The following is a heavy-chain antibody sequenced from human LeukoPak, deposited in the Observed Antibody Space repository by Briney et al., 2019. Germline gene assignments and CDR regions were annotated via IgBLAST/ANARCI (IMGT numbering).Heavy chain of an antibody. CDR2: ISYDGSNK. CDR1: GFTFSSYA. V-gene: IGHV3-30-3*01. J-gene: IGHJ6*02. D-gene: IGHD2-15*01. CDR3: AREAQSGGTAYYYYGMDV. Sequence: PGGSLRLSCAASGFTFSSYAMHWVRQAPGKGLEWVAVISYDGSNKYYADSVKGRFTISRDNSKNTLYLQMNSLRAEDTAVYYCAREAQSGGTAYYYYGMDVWSQGTTVTVSS.